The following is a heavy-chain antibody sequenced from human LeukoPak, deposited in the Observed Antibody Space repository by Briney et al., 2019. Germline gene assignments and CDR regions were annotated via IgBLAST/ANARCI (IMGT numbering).Heavy chain of an antibody. J-gene: IGHJ5*02. Sequence: GGSLRLSCAASGFTFSSYEMNWVRQAPGKGLEWVSYISSSGSTIYYADSVKGRFTISRDNAKNSLYLQMNSLRAEDTAVYYCARDTRKGSGKRWFDPWGQGNLVTVSS. CDR1: GFTFSSYE. CDR2: ISSSGSTI. V-gene: IGHV3-48*03. CDR3: ARDTRKGSGKRWFDP. D-gene: IGHD3-10*01.